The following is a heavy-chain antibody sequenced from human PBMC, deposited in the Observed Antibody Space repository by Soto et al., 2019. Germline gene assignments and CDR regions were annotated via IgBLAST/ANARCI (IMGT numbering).Heavy chain of an antibody. J-gene: IGHJ6*02. CDR2: IWYDGSNK. V-gene: IGHV3-33*01. CDR1: GFIFSSYG. D-gene: IGHD3-3*01. Sequence: QVQLVESGGGVVQPGRSLRLSCAASGFIFSSYGMHWVRQAPGKGLEWVAVIWYDGSNKYYADSVKGRFTISRDNSKNTQYLQMNSLRDEDPAVYYCATDYQPPLRFLVLYYCGMDVWGQGTTVTVSS. CDR3: ATDYQPPLRFLVLYYCGMDV.